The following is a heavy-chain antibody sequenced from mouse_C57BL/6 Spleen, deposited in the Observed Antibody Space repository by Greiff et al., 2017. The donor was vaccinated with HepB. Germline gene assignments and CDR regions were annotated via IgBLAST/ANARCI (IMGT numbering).Heavy chain of an antibody. Sequence: VQLQQSGPELVKPGASVKISCKASGYTFTDYYINWVKQRPGQGLEWIGWIYPGSGNTKYNEKFKGKATLTVDTSSSTAYMQLSSLTSEDSAVYFCARAISYYYGSSYPYYAMDYWGQGTSVTVSS. V-gene: IGHV1-84*01. J-gene: IGHJ4*01. CDR2: IYPGSGNT. CDR3: ARAISYYYGSSYPYYAMDY. CDR1: GYTFTDYY. D-gene: IGHD1-1*01.